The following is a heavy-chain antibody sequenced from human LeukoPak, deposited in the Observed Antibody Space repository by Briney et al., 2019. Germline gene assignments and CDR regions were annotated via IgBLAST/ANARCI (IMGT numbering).Heavy chain of an antibody. Sequence: SETLSLTCPVYGGSFIGFHWNWIRQPPGKGLEWIGDINHSGSTNYNPSLTSRVTISVDPSKNQFSLKLSSVTAADTAVYYCARVPYSSRYYYYMDVWGKGTTVTISS. V-gene: IGHV4-34*01. CDR3: ARVPYSSRYYYYMDV. CDR2: INHSGST. J-gene: IGHJ6*03. D-gene: IGHD6-13*01. CDR1: GGSFIGFH.